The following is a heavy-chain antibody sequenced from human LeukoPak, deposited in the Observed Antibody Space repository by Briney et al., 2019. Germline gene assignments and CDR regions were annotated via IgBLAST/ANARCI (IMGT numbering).Heavy chain of an antibody. CDR1: GFTFSSHG. CDR2: ISGSGGNT. Sequence: GETLRLSCAASGFTFSSHGMNGVRQAPGKGLEWVSGISGSGGNTYYADSVKGRFTISRDNSKNTLYLQMNSLRAEDTAVYYCAKDDNYIRFLSWGQGTLVTVSS. V-gene: IGHV3-23*01. J-gene: IGHJ5*02. CDR3: AKDDNYIRFLS. D-gene: IGHD3-16*01.